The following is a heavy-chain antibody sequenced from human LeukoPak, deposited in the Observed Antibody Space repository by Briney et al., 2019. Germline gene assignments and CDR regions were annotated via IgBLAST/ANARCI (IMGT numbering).Heavy chain of an antibody. Sequence: SVKVSCKASGGTFSSYAISWVRQAPGQGLEWMGGIIPIFGTANYAQKFQGRVTITADESTSTAYMELSSLRSEDTAVYYCARVPEGYFDWLLYFDYWGQGTLGTVSS. D-gene: IGHD3-9*01. CDR2: IIPIFGTA. CDR3: ARVPEGYFDWLLYFDY. CDR1: GGTFSSYA. J-gene: IGHJ4*02. V-gene: IGHV1-69*13.